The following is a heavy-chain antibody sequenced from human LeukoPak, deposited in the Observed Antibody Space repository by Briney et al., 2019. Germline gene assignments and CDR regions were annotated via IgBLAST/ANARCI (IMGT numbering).Heavy chain of an antibody. D-gene: IGHD3-22*01. J-gene: IGHJ4*02. CDR3: ARDDDDSSGYYFGVSDY. CDR1: GFTFSSYA. Sequence: GGSLRLSCAAPGFTFSSYAMHWVRQAPGKGLEYVSAISSNGGSTYYANSVKGRFTISRDNSKNTLYLQIGSLRAEDMAVYYCARDDDDSSGYYFGVSDYWGQGTLVIVSS. CDR2: ISSNGGST. V-gene: IGHV3-64*01.